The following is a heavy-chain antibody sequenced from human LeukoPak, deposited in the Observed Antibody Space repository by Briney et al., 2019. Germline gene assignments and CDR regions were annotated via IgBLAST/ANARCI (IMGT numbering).Heavy chain of an antibody. CDR2: ISAYNGHT. Sequence: GASVKVSCKASGYTFTSYDVSWVRQAPGQGLEWMGWISAYNGHTKYAQKFQGRVTMTTDTSTSIAYMELRSLRSDDTAMYYCARVDCSSSSCYLGDHWGQGTLLTVSS. D-gene: IGHD2-2*01. V-gene: IGHV1-18*01. J-gene: IGHJ5*02. CDR3: ARVDCSSSSCYLGDH. CDR1: GYTFTSYD.